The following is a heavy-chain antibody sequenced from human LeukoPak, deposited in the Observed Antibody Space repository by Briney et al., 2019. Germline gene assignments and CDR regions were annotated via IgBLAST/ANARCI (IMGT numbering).Heavy chain of an antibody. D-gene: IGHD3-10*01. V-gene: IGHV4-34*01. CDR1: GGSFSGYY. CDR2: INHSGST. Sequence: PSETLSLTCALYGGSFSGYYWSWIRPPPGKGREWIGEINHSGSTNYNPSLKSRVTISVDTSKNQFSLKLSSVTAADTAVYYCARGQFYYGSGRAQSWFDPWGQGTLVTVSS. J-gene: IGHJ5*02. CDR3: ARGQFYYGSGRAQSWFDP.